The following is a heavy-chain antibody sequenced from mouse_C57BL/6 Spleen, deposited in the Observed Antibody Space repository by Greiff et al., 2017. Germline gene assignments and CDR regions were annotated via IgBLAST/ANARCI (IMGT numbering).Heavy chain of an antibody. J-gene: IGHJ2*01. D-gene: IGHD1-1*01. Sequence: VMLVESGPELVKPGASVKISCKASGYAFSSSWMNWVKQRPGKGLEWIGRIYPGDGDTNYNGKFKGKATLTADKSSSTAYMQLSSLTSEDSAVYFCAREDYYGSSYDYWGQGTTLTVSS. CDR3: AREDYYGSSYDY. CDR1: GYAFSSSW. CDR2: IYPGDGDT. V-gene: IGHV1-82*01.